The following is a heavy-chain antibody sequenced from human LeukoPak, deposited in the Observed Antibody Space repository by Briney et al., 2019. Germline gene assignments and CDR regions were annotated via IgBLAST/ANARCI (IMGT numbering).Heavy chain of an antibody. CDR3: ARGYSSSWYGKPFDY. V-gene: IGHV4-39*07. D-gene: IGHD6-13*01. Sequence: SETLSLTCTVSGGSISSSSYYWGWIRQPPGKGLEWIGSIYYSGSTYYNPSLKSRVTISVDTSKNQFSLKLSSVTAADTAVYYCARGYSSSWYGKPFDYWGQGTLVTVSS. CDR1: GGSISSSSYY. CDR2: IYYSGST. J-gene: IGHJ4*02.